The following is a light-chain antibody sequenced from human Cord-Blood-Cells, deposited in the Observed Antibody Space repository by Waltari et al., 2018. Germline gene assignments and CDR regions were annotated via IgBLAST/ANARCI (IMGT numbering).Light chain of an antibody. CDR1: QGVSSY. V-gene: IGKV3-11*01. CDR3: QQRSNWPYT. J-gene: IGKJ2*01. CDR2: DAS. Sequence: EIVLTQSPATLSLSPGERATLPCRTSQGVSSYLAWYQQKPGQAPRLLIYDASNRATGIPARFSGSGSGTDFTLTISSLEPEDFAVYYCQQRSNWPYTFGQGTKLEIK.